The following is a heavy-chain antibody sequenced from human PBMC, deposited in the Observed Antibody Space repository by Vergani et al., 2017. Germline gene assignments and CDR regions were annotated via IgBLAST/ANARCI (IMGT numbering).Heavy chain of an antibody. D-gene: IGHD1-7*01. J-gene: IGHJ4*02. Sequence: EVQLLESGGGLVQPGGSLRLSCAASGFTFSSYAMSWVRQAPGKGLEWVSAVSGSGGSTYYADSVKGRFTISRDNSKNTLYLQMNSLRAEDTAVYYCAKGPVLTGTTHRSFDYWGQGTLVTVSS. CDR3: AKGPVLTGTTHRSFDY. CDR1: GFTFSSYA. V-gene: IGHV3-23*01. CDR2: VSGSGGST.